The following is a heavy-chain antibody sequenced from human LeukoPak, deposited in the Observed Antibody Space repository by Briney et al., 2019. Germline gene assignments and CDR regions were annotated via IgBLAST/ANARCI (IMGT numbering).Heavy chain of an antibody. CDR3: ARQYDSGWYKGYFQY. V-gene: IGHV4-61*08. CDR2: IYYSGST. J-gene: IGHJ1*01. Sequence: SETLSLTCTVSGDSISRGGYYWSWIRQHPGKGLERIGYIYYSGSTNYNPSLKSRVTISVDTSKNQFSLRVTSVTAADTAVYYCARQYDSGWYKGYFQYWGQGTLVTVSS. D-gene: IGHD6-19*01. CDR1: GDSISRGGYY.